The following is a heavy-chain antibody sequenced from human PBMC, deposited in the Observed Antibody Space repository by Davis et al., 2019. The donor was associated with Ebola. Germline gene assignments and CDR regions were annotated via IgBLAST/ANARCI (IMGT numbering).Heavy chain of an antibody. CDR3: ARVPLIAASILYYYYGMDV. V-gene: IGHV4-34*01. J-gene: IGHJ6*02. Sequence: SETLSLTCAVYGGSFSGYYWSWIRQPPGKGLEWIGEINHSGSTNYNPSLKSRVTISVDTSKNQFSLKLSSVTAADTAVYYCARVPLIAASILYYYYGMDVWGQGTTVTVSS. D-gene: IGHD6-13*01. CDR2: INHSGST. CDR1: GGSFSGYY.